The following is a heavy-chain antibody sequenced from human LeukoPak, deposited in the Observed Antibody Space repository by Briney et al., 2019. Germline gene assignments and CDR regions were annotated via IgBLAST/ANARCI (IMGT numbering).Heavy chain of an antibody. V-gene: IGHV4-59*01. Sequence: PSETLSLTCTVSGGSISGYYWSWIRQPPGKGLEWIGYIYYSGSTNYNPSLKSRVTISVDTSKNQFSLKLSSVTAADTAVYYCARRITGTTYDYWGQGTLVTVSS. CDR2: IYYSGST. D-gene: IGHD1-20*01. CDR1: GGSISGYY. CDR3: ARRITGTTYDY. J-gene: IGHJ4*02.